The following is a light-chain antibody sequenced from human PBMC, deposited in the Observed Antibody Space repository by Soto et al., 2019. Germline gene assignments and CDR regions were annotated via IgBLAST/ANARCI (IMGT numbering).Light chain of an antibody. CDR1: QSVRSN. V-gene: IGKV3-11*01. CDR3: QQRSNWPPV. Sequence: EFVLTQSPGTLSVSPGERVTLSCRASQSVRSNLAWYQQKPGQSPRLLIYGASTRATGIPARFSGSGSGTDFTLTISSLEPEDFAVYYCQQRSNWPPVFGGGTKVDIK. J-gene: IGKJ4*01. CDR2: GAS.